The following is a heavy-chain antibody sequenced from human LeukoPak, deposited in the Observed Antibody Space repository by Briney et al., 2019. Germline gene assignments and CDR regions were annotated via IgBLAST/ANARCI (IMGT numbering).Heavy chain of an antibody. CDR1: GFTFSSHW. Sequence: GGSLRLSCAASGFTFSSHWMSWVRQAPGKGLEWVANIRQGGSEKYYVDSVKGRFTISRDNAKNSLYLQMNSLRAEDTAVYYCAREGTGYYFDQWGQGTLVTVSS. D-gene: IGHD3-10*01. J-gene: IGHJ4*02. CDR2: IRQGGSEK. CDR3: AREGTGYYFDQ. V-gene: IGHV3-7*01.